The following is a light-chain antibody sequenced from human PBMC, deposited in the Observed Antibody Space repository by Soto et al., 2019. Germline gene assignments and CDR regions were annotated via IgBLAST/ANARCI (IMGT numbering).Light chain of an antibody. CDR2: GAS. CDR1: QSVSSN. J-gene: IGKJ1*01. Sequence: EIVLTQSPGTLSVSPGERATLSCMASQSVSSNLAWYHQKPGQAPRLLIYGASSRATGIPDRFSGSGSGTDFTLTISRLEPEDFAVYYCQQYGSSPPTFGQGTKVDIK. CDR3: QQYGSSPPT. V-gene: IGKV3-20*01.